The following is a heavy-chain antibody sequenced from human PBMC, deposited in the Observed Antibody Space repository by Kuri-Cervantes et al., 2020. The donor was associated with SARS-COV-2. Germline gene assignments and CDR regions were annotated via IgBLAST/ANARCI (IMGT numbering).Heavy chain of an antibody. CDR1: GFTFSSYD. D-gene: IGHD3-16*02. V-gene: IGHV3-13*01. J-gene: IGHJ4*02. CDR3: ARDYDYIWGSYRYSDY. Sequence: GGSLRLSCAASGFTFSSYDMHWVRQATGKGLEWVSAIGTAGDTYYPGSVKGRFTISRENAKNSLNLQMNSLRAGDTAVYYCARDYDYIWGSYRYSDYWGQGTLVTVSS. CDR2: IGTAGDT.